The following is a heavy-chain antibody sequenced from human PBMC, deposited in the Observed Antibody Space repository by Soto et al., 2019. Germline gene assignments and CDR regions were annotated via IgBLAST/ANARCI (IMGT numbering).Heavy chain of an antibody. CDR1: GGSISSYY. CDR3: ARGDIVATGWAFDI. J-gene: IGHJ3*02. D-gene: IGHD5-12*01. CDR2: IYYSGST. Sequence: SQTLSLTCTVSGGSISSYYWSWIRQPPGKGLEWIGYIYYSGSTNYNPSLKSRVTISVDTSKNQFSLKLSSVTAADTAVYYCARGDIVATGWAFDIWGQGTMVTVSS. V-gene: IGHV4-59*01.